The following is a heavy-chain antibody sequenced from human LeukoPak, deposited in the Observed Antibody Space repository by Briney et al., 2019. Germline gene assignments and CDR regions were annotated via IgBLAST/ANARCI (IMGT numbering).Heavy chain of an antibody. Sequence: GGSLRLSCAASGFTFSSYWMHWVRQAPGKGLVWVSRINSDGSSASYADSVKGRFTISRDNAKNTLYLQMNSLRAEDTAVYYCARGYDFWSGYLEYWGQGTLVTVSS. CDR2: INSDGSSA. D-gene: IGHD3-3*01. J-gene: IGHJ4*02. V-gene: IGHV3-74*01. CDR1: GFTFSSYW. CDR3: ARGYDFWSGYLEY.